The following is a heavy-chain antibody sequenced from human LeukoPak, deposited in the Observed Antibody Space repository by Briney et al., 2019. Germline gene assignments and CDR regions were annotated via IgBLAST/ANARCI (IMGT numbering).Heavy chain of an antibody. CDR3: ARNADSSGWTDPYNWLAA. D-gene: IGHD6-19*01. CDR1: GGTFSSYA. V-gene: IGHV1-69*13. CDR2: IIPILGTA. Sequence: SVKVSCKASGGTFSSYAISWVRQAPRQGLKWMGRIIPILGTANFPQKFQGRVTITAEESPSTAYMDLSSLRSEDTAVYYCARNADSSGWTDPYNWLAAWGQGTLVTVSS. J-gene: IGHJ5*02.